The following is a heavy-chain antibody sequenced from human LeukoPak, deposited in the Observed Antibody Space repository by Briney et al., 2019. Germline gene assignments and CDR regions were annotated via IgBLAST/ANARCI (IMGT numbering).Heavy chain of an antibody. J-gene: IGHJ4*02. D-gene: IGHD3-22*01. Sequence: PSETLSLTCTVSGGSISSYYWSWIRQPPGKGLEWIGYIYYSGSTNYNPSLKSRVTISVDTSKNQFSLKLSSVTAADTAVYYCARVPGLSWLPNYYFDYWGQGTLVTVSS. V-gene: IGHV4-59*01. CDR3: ARVPGLSWLPNYYFDY. CDR2: IYYSGST. CDR1: GGSISSYY.